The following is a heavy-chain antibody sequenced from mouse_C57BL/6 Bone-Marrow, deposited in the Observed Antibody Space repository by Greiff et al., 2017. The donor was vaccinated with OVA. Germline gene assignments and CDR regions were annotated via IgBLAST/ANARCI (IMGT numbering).Heavy chain of an antibody. D-gene: IGHD2-3*01. J-gene: IGHJ4*01. Sequence: EVQLQQSGPELVKPGASVKISCKASGYSFTGYYMNWVKQSPEKSLEWIGEINPSTGGTTYNQKFKAKATLTVDKSSSTAYMQLNSLTSEDSAVYSWAREGDDGYFYAIDYWGQGTSVTVSA. CDR3: AREGDDGYFYAIDY. CDR2: INPSTGGT. CDR1: GYSFTGYY. V-gene: IGHV1-42*01.